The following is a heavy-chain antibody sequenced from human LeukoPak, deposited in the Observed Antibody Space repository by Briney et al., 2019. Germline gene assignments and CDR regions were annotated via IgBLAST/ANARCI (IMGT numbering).Heavy chain of an antibody. V-gene: IGHV3-53*01. J-gene: IGHJ4*02. CDR2: IYSGGST. CDR3: ARDLQPNY. D-gene: IGHD2-2*01. CDR1: GFTVSSNY. Sequence: GSLRLSCAASGFTVSSNYMSWVRQAPGKGLEWVSVIYSGGSTYYADSVKGRFTIPRDNSKNTLYLQMNSLRAEDTAVYYCARDLQPNYWGQGTLVTVSS.